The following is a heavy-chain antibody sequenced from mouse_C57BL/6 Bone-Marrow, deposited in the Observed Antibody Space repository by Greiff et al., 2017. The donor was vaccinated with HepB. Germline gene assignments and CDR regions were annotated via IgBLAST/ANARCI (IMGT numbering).Heavy chain of an antibody. J-gene: IGHJ2*01. Sequence: VQLQQSGAELVRPGASVTLSCKASGYTFTDYEMHWVKQTPVHGLEWIGAIDPETGGTAYNQKFKGKAILTADKSSSTAYMELRSLTSEDSAVYYCSAYGSSYGDYWGQGTTLTVSS. CDR2: IDPETGGT. V-gene: IGHV1-15*01. CDR3: SAYGSSYGDY. CDR1: GYTFTDYE. D-gene: IGHD1-1*01.